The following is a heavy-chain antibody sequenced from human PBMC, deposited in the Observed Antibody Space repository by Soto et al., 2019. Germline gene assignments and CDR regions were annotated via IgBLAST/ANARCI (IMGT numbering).Heavy chain of an antibody. CDR1: GYDFTRTW. Sequence: GESLKISCKGSGYDFTRTWIGWVRQLPGKGLDWMGIIYPGDSETRYSPSFQGQVTISADKSISTAYLQWSSLKTSDTAMYYCARPVGGYDSYFDHWGQGTRVTVSS. D-gene: IGHD5-12*01. CDR3: ARPVGGYDSYFDH. J-gene: IGHJ4*02. V-gene: IGHV5-51*01. CDR2: IYPGDSET.